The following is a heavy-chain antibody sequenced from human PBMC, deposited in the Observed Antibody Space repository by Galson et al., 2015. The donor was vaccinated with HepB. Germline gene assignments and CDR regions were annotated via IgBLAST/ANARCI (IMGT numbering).Heavy chain of an antibody. CDR1: GYTFTGYY. CDR2: INPNGGST. CDR3: ARDRAVVTTRPFWYFDL. V-gene: IGHV1-46*01. D-gene: IGHD3-22*01. Sequence: SVKVSCKASGYTFTGYYMHWVRQAPGQGLEWMGIINPNGGSTSYAQKFQGRVTMTRDTSTSTVYMELSSLRSEDTAVYYCARDRAVVTTRPFWYFDLWGRGTLVTASS. J-gene: IGHJ2*01.